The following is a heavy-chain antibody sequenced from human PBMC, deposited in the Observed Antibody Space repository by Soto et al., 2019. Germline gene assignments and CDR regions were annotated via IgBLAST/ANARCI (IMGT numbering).Heavy chain of an antibody. CDR3: ARGRPAHYDSSGYCLDY. CDR1: GFTFGSYD. D-gene: IGHD3-22*01. J-gene: IGHJ4*02. CDR2: IGGAGDT. V-gene: IGHV3-13*01. Sequence: GGSLRLSCAASGFTFGSYDMHWVRQATGKGLEWVSAIGGAGDTYYPGSVKGRFTISRENAKNSLYLQMNSLRAGDTAVYYCARGRPAHYDSSGYCLDYWGQGTLVTVSS.